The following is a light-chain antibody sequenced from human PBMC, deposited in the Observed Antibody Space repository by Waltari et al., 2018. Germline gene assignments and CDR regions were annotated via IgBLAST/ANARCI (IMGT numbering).Light chain of an antibody. CDR3: QQYYSIPLT. V-gene: IGKV4-1*01. J-gene: IGKJ4*01. Sequence: DIVMTQSPDSLAVSLGERATINSNSIQSVFYRSDNKNYLAWYQQKPGHPPKLLIYWASARESGVPDRFSGSGSGTDFTLTISSLQAEDVSVYYCQQYYSIPLTFGGGTKVEIK. CDR1: QSVFYRSDNKNY. CDR2: WAS.